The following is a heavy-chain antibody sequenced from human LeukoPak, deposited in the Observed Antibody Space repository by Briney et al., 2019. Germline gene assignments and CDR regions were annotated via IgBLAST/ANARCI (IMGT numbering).Heavy chain of an antibody. CDR1: GLTFSSYS. J-gene: IGHJ4*02. CDR2: ISSSSSYI. D-gene: IGHD1-26*01. Sequence: GGSLRLSCAASGLTFSSYSMNWVRQAPGKGLEWVSSISSSSSYIYYADSVKGRFTISRDNAKNSLYLQMNSLRAEDTAMYYCARDSGGIVGATTPFDYWGQGTLVTVSS. CDR3: ARDSGGIVGATTPFDY. V-gene: IGHV3-21*01.